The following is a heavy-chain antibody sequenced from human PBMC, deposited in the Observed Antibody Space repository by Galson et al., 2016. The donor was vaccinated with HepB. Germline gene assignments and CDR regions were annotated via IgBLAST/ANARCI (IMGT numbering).Heavy chain of an antibody. D-gene: IGHD5-24*01. J-gene: IGHJ6*03. Sequence: SLRLSCAGSGFTVSRDYMSWVRQAPGKGLEWVSVIYSRGSAYYADSVKGRFTISRDNSKNSLYLQMSSLRAEDTAVYYCAREGLGDGYNSLNYYSYYMDVWGKGTTVTVSS. CDR1: GFTVSRDY. V-gene: IGHV3-66*01. CDR2: IYSRGSA. CDR3: AREGLGDGYNSLNYYSYYMDV.